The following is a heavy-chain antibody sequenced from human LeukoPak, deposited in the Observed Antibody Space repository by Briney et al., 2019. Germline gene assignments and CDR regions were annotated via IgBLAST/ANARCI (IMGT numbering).Heavy chain of an antibody. CDR3: AKLSYGSGSYYNNWFDP. D-gene: IGHD3-10*01. CDR1: GFTFSSYG. J-gene: IGHJ5*02. CDR2: ISGSGGST. V-gene: IGHV3-23*01. Sequence: GGTLRLSCAASGFTFSSYGMSWVRQAPGKGLELVSAISGSGGSTYYADSVKGRFTISRDNSKNTLYLQMNSLRAEDTAVYYCAKLSYGSGSYYNNWFDPWGQGTLVTVSS.